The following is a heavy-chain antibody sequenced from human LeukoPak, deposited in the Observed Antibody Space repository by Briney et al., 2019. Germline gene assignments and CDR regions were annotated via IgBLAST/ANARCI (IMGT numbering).Heavy chain of an antibody. J-gene: IGHJ4*02. CDR1: GYSFTSYW. Sequence: AGESLKISCKGSGYSFTSYWIGWVRQMPGKGLEWMGIIYPGDSDTRYSPSFQGQVTISADKSISTAYLQWSSLKASDTAMYYCAVPLTILGVVTSFDYWGQGTLVTVSS. D-gene: IGHD3-3*01. CDR2: IYPGDSDT. CDR3: AVPLTILGVVTSFDY. V-gene: IGHV5-51*01.